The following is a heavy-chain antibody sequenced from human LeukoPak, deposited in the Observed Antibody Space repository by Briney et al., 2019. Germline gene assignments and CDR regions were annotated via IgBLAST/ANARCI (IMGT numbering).Heavy chain of an antibody. D-gene: IGHD6-19*01. V-gene: IGHV4-39*07. J-gene: IGHJ4*02. Sequence: SETLSLTCTVSGGSISGSSYYWGWIRQPPGKGLERIGSIYYSGSTYYNPSLKSRVTISVDTSKNQFSLKLSSVTAADTAVYYCASDYRIAVAGRVGWRYWGQGTLVTVSS. CDR3: ASDYRIAVAGRVGWRY. CDR1: GGSISGSSYY. CDR2: IYYSGST.